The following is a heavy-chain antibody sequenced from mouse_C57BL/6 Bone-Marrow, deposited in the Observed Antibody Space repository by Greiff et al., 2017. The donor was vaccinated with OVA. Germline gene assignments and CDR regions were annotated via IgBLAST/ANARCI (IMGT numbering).Heavy chain of an antibody. D-gene: IGHD1-1*01. CDR2: FYPGSGSI. CDR3: ARHEEAHYYGSISWFAY. J-gene: IGHJ3*01. Sequence: QVQLQQSGAELVKPGASVKLSCKASGYTFTEYTIHWVKQRSGQGLEWIGWFYPGSGSIKYNEKFKDKATLTADKSSSTVYMELSRLTSEDSAVYFCARHEEAHYYGSISWFAYWGQGTLVTVSA. V-gene: IGHV1-62-2*01. CDR1: GYTFTEYT.